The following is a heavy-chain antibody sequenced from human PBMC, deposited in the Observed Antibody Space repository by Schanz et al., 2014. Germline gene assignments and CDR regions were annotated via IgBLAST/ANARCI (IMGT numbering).Heavy chain of an antibody. CDR3: VSQTGSPNY. V-gene: IGHV3-30*03. CDR2: ISNGGSDE. D-gene: IGHD6-13*01. J-gene: IGHJ4*02. CDR1: GFIFSNYG. Sequence: QERLVESGGGVVQPGRSLRLSCAASGFIFSNYGMHWVRQAPGGGLEWVAGISNGGSDEYYVDSVEGRFTISGDSSKYTVYLQMNSLRADDTAVYFCVSQTGSPNYWGQGTLVTVSS.